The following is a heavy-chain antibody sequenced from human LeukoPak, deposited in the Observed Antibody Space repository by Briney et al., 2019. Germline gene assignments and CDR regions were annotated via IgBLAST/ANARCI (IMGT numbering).Heavy chain of an antibody. V-gene: IGHV1-18*01. CDR3: ARVRGRTAAGKVGETDFDY. CDR1: GYTFTTYG. J-gene: IGHJ4*02. Sequence: GASVKVSCKASGYTFTTYGISWVRQAPGQGLEWMGWISAYNGNANYAQKLQGRVTMTTDTSTSTAYMELRSLRSDDTAVYYCARVRGRTAAGKVGETDFDYWGQGTLVTVSS. D-gene: IGHD6-13*01. CDR2: ISAYNGNA.